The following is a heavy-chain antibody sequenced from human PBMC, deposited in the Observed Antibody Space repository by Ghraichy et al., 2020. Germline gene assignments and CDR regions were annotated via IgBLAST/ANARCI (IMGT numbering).Heavy chain of an antibody. Sequence: GGSLRLSCAASGFTFSSYGMHWVRQAPGKGLEWVAVISYDGSNKYYADSVKGRFTISRDNSKNTLYLQMNSLRAEDTAVYYCAKVGDHYDSSGYEDYWGQGTLVTVSS. CDR2: ISYDGSNK. D-gene: IGHD3-22*01. J-gene: IGHJ4*02. V-gene: IGHV3-30*18. CDR3: AKVGDHYDSSGYEDY. CDR1: GFTFSSYG.